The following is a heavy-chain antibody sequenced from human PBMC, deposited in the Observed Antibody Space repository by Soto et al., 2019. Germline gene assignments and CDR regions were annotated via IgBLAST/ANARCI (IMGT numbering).Heavy chain of an antibody. V-gene: IGHV1-24*01. D-gene: IGHD6-6*01. CDR1: GYTLTELS. Sequence: ASVKVSCKVSGYTLTELSMHWVRQAPGKGLEWMGGFDPEDGETIYAQKFQGRVTMTEDTSTDTAYMELSSLRSEDTAVHYCARGSNDSRSSYFAYRGQRTLVTASS. CDR3: ARGSNDSRSSYFAY. CDR2: FDPEDGET. J-gene: IGHJ4*02.